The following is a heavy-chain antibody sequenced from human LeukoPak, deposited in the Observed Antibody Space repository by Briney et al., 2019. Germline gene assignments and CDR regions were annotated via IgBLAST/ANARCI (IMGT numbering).Heavy chain of an antibody. CDR1: EFTFSNHN. Sequence: GGSLRLSCAASEFTFSNHNMNWVRQAPGKGLEWVSYISSGSSAIYYADSVKGRFTISRDNAKNSLYLQMNSLRAEDTAVYYCAREYLRWKTGYFDYWGQGTLVTVSS. D-gene: IGHD1-14*01. J-gene: IGHJ4*02. CDR2: ISSGSSAI. CDR3: AREYLRWKTGYFDY. V-gene: IGHV3-48*01.